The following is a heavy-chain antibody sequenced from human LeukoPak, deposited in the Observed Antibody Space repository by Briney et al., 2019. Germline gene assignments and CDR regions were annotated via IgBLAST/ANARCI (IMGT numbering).Heavy chain of an antibody. J-gene: IGHJ3*02. V-gene: IGHV3-23*01. CDR3: WREYYDSSGRGAFDI. Sequence: QPGGSLRLSCAASGFTFSSYSMNWVRQAPGKGLEWVSAISGSGGSTYYADSVKGRFTISRDNSKNTLYLQMNSLRAEDTAVYYCWREYYDSSGRGAFDIWGQGTMVTVSS. D-gene: IGHD3-22*01. CDR2: ISGSGGST. CDR1: GFTFSSYS.